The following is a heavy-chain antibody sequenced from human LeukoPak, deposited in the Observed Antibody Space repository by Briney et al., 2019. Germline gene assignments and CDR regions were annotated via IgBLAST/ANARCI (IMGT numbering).Heavy chain of an antibody. CDR3: AKDVGKWESLHFFDY. CDR1: GFTFSTNA. V-gene: IGHV3-23*01. Sequence: GGSLRHSCLTSGFTFSTNAMSGVRQAPRKGVEWISGISGSGASTYYADSVTGRFTISRDNSRNTLYLQMNSLRGDDTAVYYCAKDVGKWESLHFFDYWGQGTLVTLSS. CDR2: ISGSGAST. J-gene: IGHJ4*02. D-gene: IGHD1-26*01.